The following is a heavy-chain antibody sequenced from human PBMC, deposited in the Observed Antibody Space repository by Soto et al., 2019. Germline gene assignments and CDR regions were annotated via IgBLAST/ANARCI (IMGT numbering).Heavy chain of an antibody. Sequence: SETLSLTCTVSGDSVDRYYWNWIRQPPGKGLEWIGYVYFTGGTTYNPSLKSRVTISIDTSKNQFSLKLDSVTAADTAVYYCARFRSGYYNELFDRWGQGTLVTVSS. D-gene: IGHD3-22*01. V-gene: IGHV4-59*02. J-gene: IGHJ4*02. CDR1: GDSVDRYY. CDR3: ARFRSGYYNELFDR. CDR2: VYFTGGT.